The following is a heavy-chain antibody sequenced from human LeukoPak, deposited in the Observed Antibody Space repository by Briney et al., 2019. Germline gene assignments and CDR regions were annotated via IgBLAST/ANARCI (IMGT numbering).Heavy chain of an antibody. V-gene: IGHV1-69*06. D-gene: IGHD3-10*01. CDR1: GGTFSSYA. CDR2: INPIFGTA. J-gene: IGHJ6*04. Sequence: SVKVSCKASGGTFSSYAISWVRQAPGQGLEWMGGINPIFGTANYAQKFQGRVTITADKSTSTAYMELSSLSSEDTAVYYCASLIRSGFYYYYGMDVWGKGTTVTVSS. CDR3: ASLIRSGFYYYYGMDV.